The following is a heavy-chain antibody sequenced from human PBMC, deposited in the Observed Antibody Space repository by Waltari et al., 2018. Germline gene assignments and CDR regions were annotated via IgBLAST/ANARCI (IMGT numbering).Heavy chain of an antibody. V-gene: IGHV4-4*07. CDR3: ARDLGATIFGATEAFDY. D-gene: IGHD3-3*01. J-gene: IGHJ4*02. CDR1: GGSISSYY. CDR2: IYTRGST. Sequence: QVQLQESGPGLVKPSETLSLTCTVSGGSISSYYWSWIRQPAGKGLEWIGRIYTRGSTNYNPSLKSRVTMSVDTSKNQFSLKLSSVTAADTAVYYCARDLGATIFGATEAFDYWGQGTLVTVSS.